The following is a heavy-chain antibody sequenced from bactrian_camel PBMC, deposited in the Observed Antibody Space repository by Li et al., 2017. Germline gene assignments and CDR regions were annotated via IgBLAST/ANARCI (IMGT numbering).Heavy chain of an antibody. J-gene: IGHJ4*01. D-gene: IGHD1*01. CDR3: TASWRGYCASPNY. CDR2: IDTDDGST. CDR1: IGTYSRYC. Sequence: HVQLVESGGGSVQAGGSLRLSCSTSIGTYSRYCLAWFRQAPGKAREGVATIDTDDGSTSYADSVKGRFTISKDNAKATMYLQMNSLKPEDTAMYYCTASWRGYCASPNYWGQGTQVTVS. V-gene: IGHV3S26*01.